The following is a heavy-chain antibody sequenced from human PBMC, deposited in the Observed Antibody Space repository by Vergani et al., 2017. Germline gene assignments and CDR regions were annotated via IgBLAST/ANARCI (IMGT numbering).Heavy chain of an antibody. CDR1: GFSLNTRGVS. J-gene: IGHJ6*03. V-gene: IGHV2-5*04. CDR3: VYRKTGCGNTGCFYPFYFYYYMDV. Sequence: QITLKESGPTLVKPTQTLTLTCTFSGFSLNTRGVSVAWIRQPPGKALDWLALIYLNDEQHYSPSLNNRVTITKDTSKNQVVLTMTNMDNVDTGTYYCVYRKTGCGNTGCFYPFYFYYYMDVWGKGTTVTVSS. CDR2: IYLNDEQ. D-gene: IGHD7-27*01.